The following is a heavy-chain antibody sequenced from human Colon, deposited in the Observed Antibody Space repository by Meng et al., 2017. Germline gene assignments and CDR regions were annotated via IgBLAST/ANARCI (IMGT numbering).Heavy chain of an antibody. J-gene: IGHJ4*02. Sequence: SETLSLTCIVSGDSISSSDRYWGWIRQSPVKGLEWIGSIHNYKGAYYYPSLKGRVTISIDSSKNQFSLKLTSVTAADTAIYYCTKEQADGNLGGYWGQGMLVTVSS. V-gene: IGHV4-39*07. CDR3: TKEQADGNLGGY. D-gene: IGHD6-13*01. CDR1: GDSISSSDRY. CDR2: IHNYKGA.